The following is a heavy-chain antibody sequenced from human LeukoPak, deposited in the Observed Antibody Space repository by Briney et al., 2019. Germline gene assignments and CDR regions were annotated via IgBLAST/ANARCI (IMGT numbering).Heavy chain of an antibody. V-gene: IGHV4-38-2*01. CDR3: ARHHYDFWSGYYNNNWFDP. J-gene: IGHJ5*02. D-gene: IGHD3-3*01. Sequence: SETLSLTCAVSGYSISSGYYWGWIRQPPGKGLEWIGSIYHSGSTYYNPSLKSRVTISVDTSKNRFSLKLSSVTAADTAVYYCARHHYDFWSGYYNNNWFDPWGQGTLVTVSS. CDR2: IYHSGST. CDR1: GYSISSGYY.